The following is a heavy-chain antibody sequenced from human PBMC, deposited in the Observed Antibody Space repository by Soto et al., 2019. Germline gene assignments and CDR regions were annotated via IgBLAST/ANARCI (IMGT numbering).Heavy chain of an antibody. CDR2: ISGSGDRT. Sequence: EVQLLESGGGLVQPGGSLRLSCAASGFTFSNYAMSWVRQAPGKGLKWVSSISGSGDRTFSADSLKGRYAISRDNSRNMLFLQISSLRADDTAVYYCAKGRRDDVLTGFYLTYFDYWGQGTQVTLPS. CDR3: AKGRRDDVLTGFYLTYFDY. D-gene: IGHD3-9*01. J-gene: IGHJ4*02. V-gene: IGHV3-23*01. CDR1: GFTFSNYA.